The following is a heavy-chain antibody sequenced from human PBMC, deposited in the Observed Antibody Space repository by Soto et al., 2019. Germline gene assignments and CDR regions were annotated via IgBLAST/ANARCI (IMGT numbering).Heavy chain of an antibody. CDR3: ARGKSRYCSGGSCPPRGWFDP. Sequence: QVQLQQWGAGLLKPSETLSLTCAVYGGSFSGYYWSWIRQPPGKGLERIGEINHSGSTNYNPSLKSRVTISVDTSKNQFSLKLSSVTAADTAVYYCARGKSRYCSGGSCPPRGWFDPWGQGTLVTVSS. CDR1: GGSFSGYY. J-gene: IGHJ5*02. D-gene: IGHD2-15*01. CDR2: INHSGST. V-gene: IGHV4-34*01.